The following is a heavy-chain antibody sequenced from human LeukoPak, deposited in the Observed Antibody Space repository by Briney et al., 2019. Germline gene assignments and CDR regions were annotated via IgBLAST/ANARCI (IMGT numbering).Heavy chain of an antibody. J-gene: IGHJ4*02. CDR2: ISSSSTYI. V-gene: IGHV3-21*01. D-gene: IGHD1-26*01. CDR1: GFTFSSSN. CDR3: AKYSGTYRDY. Sequence: GGSLRLSCAASGFTFSSSNMNWVRRAPGRGLEWVSSISSSSTYIFYADSVKGRFTISRDNAKNSLYLQMNSLRAEDTAVYYCAKYSGTYRDYWGQGTLVTVS.